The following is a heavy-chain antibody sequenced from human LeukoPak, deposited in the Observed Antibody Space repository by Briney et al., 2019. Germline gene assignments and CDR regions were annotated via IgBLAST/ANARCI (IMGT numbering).Heavy chain of an antibody. V-gene: IGHV4-38-2*02. CDR1: GYSISSGYF. D-gene: IGHD6-19*01. CDR3: ASTPGSSGWSTYYWYFDL. J-gene: IGHJ2*01. Sequence: SETLSLTCTVSGYSISSGYFWGWIRHPPGKGLECIGTIYHSGSTYYNPSLKSRVTISVDTSKNQFSLKLNSVTAADTAVYDCASTPGSSGWSTYYWYFDLWGRGTLVTVSS. CDR2: IYHSGST.